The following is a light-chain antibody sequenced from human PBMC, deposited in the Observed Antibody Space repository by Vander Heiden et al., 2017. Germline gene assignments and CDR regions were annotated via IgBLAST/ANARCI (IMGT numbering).Light chain of an antibody. CDR1: SSDIGDHDH. Sequence: QSTLTQPASVSVSPGQSITISCTGTSSDIGDHDHVSWYQQHPGKVPKVIIYEVSKRPSGVSNRFSGSKSGNTASLTISGLQAEDDADYYCCSYTRSSTLVFGTGTKVTAL. V-gene: IGLV2-14*01. J-gene: IGLJ1*01. CDR2: EVS. CDR3: CSYTRSSTLV.